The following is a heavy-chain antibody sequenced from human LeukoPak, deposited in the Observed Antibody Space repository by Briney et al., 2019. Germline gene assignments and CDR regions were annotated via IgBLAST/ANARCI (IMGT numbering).Heavy chain of an antibody. CDR3: AKDLRDGYNINYFDY. V-gene: IGHV3-9*01. CDR1: GFTFDDYA. D-gene: IGHD5-24*01. CDR2: ISWNSGSI. J-gene: IGHJ4*02. Sequence: GGSLRLSCAASGFTFDDYAMHWVRQAPGKGLEWVSGISWNSGSIGYADSVKARFTISRDNAKNSLYLQMNSLRAEDTALYYCAKDLRDGYNINYFDYWGQGTLVTVSS.